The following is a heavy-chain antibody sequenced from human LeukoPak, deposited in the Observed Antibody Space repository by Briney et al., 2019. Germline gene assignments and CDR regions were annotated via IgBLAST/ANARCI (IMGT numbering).Heavy chain of an antibody. D-gene: IGHD2-15*01. CDR3: AKSQLRYCSGGSCFDAFDI. CDR2: ISYDKSHR. CDR1: GFTFSSYG. J-gene: IGHJ3*02. Sequence: GGSLRLSCAASGFTFSSYGMYWVRQAPGKGLEWVALISYDKSHRYYADSVKGRFTISRDNSKDTLYLQMHSLRAEDTALYYCAKSQLRYCSGGSCFDAFDIWGQGTMVTVSS. V-gene: IGHV3-33*05.